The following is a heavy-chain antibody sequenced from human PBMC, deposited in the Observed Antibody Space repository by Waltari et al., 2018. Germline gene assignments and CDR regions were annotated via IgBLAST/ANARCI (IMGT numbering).Heavy chain of an antibody. CDR1: GFTFSSYG. J-gene: IGHJ4*02. D-gene: IGHD1-26*01. CDR2: IWYDGSNK. CDR3: AKDFTSSTNSLDY. Sequence: QVQLVESGGGVVQPGRSLRLSCAASGFTFSSYGMHWVRQAPGKGLEWVAVIWYDGSNKYYADSVKGRFTISRDNSKNTLYLQMNSLRAEDTAVYYCAKDFTSSTNSLDYWGQGTLVTV. V-gene: IGHV3-33*06.